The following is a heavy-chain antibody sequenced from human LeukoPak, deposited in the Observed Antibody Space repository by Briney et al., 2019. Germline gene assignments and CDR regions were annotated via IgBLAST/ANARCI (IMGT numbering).Heavy chain of an antibody. CDR1: GFTFSDYY. J-gene: IGHJ1*01. D-gene: IGHD1-1*01. CDR3: ATASAITSPGTFQH. Sequence: GGSLRVSCGGSGFTFSDYYMNWIRQAPGKGLEWVSYISNSGTSIYQSDSVKGRFTISRDNAKNSLYLQMNSLRAEDTAVYYCATASAITSPGTFQHWGQGTMVTVSS. V-gene: IGHV3-11*01. CDR2: ISNSGTSI.